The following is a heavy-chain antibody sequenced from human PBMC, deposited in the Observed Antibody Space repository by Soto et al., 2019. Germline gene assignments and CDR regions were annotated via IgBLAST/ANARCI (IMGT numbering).Heavy chain of an antibody. Sequence: PGGSLGLSCAASGVTLSNYAMSWVRQAPGKGLEWVSAISGSGGSTYYADSVKGRFTISRDNSKNTLYIQMNSLRAEDTAVYYCAKWANYDFWSSNYYYMDVWGKGTTVTVSS. V-gene: IGHV3-23*01. CDR3: AKWANYDFWSSNYYYMDV. CDR1: GVTLSNYA. J-gene: IGHJ6*03. D-gene: IGHD3-3*01. CDR2: ISGSGGST.